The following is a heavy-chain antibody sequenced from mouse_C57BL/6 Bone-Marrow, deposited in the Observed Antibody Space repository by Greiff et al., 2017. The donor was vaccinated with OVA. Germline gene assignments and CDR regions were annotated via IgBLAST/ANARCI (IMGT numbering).Heavy chain of an antibody. V-gene: IGHV1-69*01. CDR1: GYTFTSYW. CDR2: IDPSDSYT. J-gene: IGHJ3*01. CDR3: ARGSYDYLAWFAY. Sequence: QVQLQQPGAELVMPGASVKLSCKASGYTFTSYWMHWVKQRPGQGLEWIGEIDPSDSYTNYHQKFKGKSTLTVDKSSSTAYMQLSSLTSEESAVYYCARGSYDYLAWFAYWGQGTLVTVSA. D-gene: IGHD2-4*01.